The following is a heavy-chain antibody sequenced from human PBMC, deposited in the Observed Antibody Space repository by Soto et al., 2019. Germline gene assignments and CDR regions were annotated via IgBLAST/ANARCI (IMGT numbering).Heavy chain of an antibody. CDR3: ARYCTRTSCFFEY. CDR1: GFTFPNYA. J-gene: IGHJ4*02. Sequence: LRLSCAASGFTFPNYAMSWVRQGPEKGLEWVSAIGDSGDSTYYADSVKGRFTISRDNSKNTLYLQMNSLRAEDTAVYYCARYCTRTSCFFEYWGQGTVVTVSS. V-gene: IGHV3-23*01. CDR2: IGDSGDST. D-gene: IGHD2-2*01.